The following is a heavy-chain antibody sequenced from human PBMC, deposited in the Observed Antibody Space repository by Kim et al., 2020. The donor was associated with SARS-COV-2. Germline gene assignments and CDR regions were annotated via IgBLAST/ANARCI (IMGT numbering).Heavy chain of an antibody. Sequence: GGSLRLSCATSGFTLSLYSMNWVRQSPGKGLEWVSHISGTGTITKHADSVRGRFTISRDKAKNSLFLQMNGMRAEDTAVDDCVRENYWAFDIWGQGTMVT. CDR2: ISGTGTIT. CDR1: GFTLSLYS. CDR3: VRENYWAFDI. D-gene: IGHD2-15*01. J-gene: IGHJ3*02. V-gene: IGHV3-48*01.